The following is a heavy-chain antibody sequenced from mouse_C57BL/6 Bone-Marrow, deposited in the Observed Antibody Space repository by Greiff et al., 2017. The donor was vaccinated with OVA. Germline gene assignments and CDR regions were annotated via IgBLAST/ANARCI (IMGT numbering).Heavy chain of an antibody. CDR2: IWSGGST. J-gene: IGHJ4*01. D-gene: IGHD1-1*01. CDR1: GFSLTSYG. V-gene: IGHV2-2*01. Sequence: VQGVESGPGLVQPSQSLSLTCTVSGFSLTSYGVHWVRQSPGKGLEWLGVIWSGGSTDYNAAFISRLSICKDNSKSQVFFKMNSLQADDTAIYYCARPPYYGAMDYWGQGTSVTVSA. CDR3: ARPPYYGAMDY.